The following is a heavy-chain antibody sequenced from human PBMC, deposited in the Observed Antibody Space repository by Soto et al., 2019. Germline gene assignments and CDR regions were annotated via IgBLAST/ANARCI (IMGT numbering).Heavy chain of an antibody. CDR1: GYSFTDYH. CDR3: ARGDSTDCSNGVCSFFYNHGMDV. D-gene: IGHD2-8*01. Sequence: GASVKVSCKASGYSFTDYHIHWVRQAPGQGLEWLGRINPKSGGTSTAQKFQGWVTMTTDTSISTASMELTRLTSDDTAIYYCARGDSTDCSNGVCSFFYNHGMDVWGKGTTVTVSS. V-gene: IGHV1-2*04. J-gene: IGHJ6*04. CDR2: INPKSGGT.